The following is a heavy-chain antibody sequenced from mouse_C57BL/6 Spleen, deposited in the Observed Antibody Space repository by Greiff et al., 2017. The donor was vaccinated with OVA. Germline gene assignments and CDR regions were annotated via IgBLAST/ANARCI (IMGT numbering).Heavy chain of an antibody. D-gene: IGHD1-1*01. CDR1: GFTFSDYG. CDR3: AYGPWFAY. CDR2: ISSGSSTI. Sequence: DVMLVESGGGLVKPGGSLTLSCAASGFTFSDYGMHWVRQAPVKGLEWVAYISSGSSTIDYADTVKGRFTLSRDNAKNTLFLQMTSLRSEDTAMYCCAYGPWFAYWGQGTLVTVSA. V-gene: IGHV5-17*01. J-gene: IGHJ3*01.